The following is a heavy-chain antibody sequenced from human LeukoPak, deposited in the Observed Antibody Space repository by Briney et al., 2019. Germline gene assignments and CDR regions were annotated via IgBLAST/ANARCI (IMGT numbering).Heavy chain of an antibody. D-gene: IGHD6-13*01. CDR2: IKEDGSEK. J-gene: IGHJ5*02. CDR3: ARASSWYTPSRFDP. Sequence: GGSLRLSCAVSGFTFNIYWMSWVRQAPGKGLEWVANIKEDGSEKYYVDSVKGRFTISRDNAKNSLYLQMNSLRAEDTAVYYCARASSWYTPSRFDPWGQGTLVTVSS. CDR1: GFTFNIYW. V-gene: IGHV3-7*01.